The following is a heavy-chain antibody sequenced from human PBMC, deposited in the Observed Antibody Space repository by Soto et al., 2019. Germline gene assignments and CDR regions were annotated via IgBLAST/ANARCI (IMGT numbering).Heavy chain of an antibody. J-gene: IGHJ4*02. D-gene: IGHD6-19*01. CDR3: ARGTYTTGWYYFDY. CDR2: VFHIGRA. V-gene: IGHV4-38-2*01. Sequence: SETLSLTCAVSGYSISSGHYWGWIRQPPGKGPEWIGSVFHIGRAFYNPSLKSQVTMSVDTSKNQFSLNLTSATAADTAIYYCARGTYTTGWYYFDYRGQGTLVTVSS. CDR1: GYSISSGHY.